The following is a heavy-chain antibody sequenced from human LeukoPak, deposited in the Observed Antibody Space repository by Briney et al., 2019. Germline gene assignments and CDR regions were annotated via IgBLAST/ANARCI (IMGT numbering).Heavy chain of an antibody. CDR1: GFTFSSYG. CDR3: ARDQVPVLRYFDWLPACYFDY. D-gene: IGHD3-9*01. Sequence: GGSLTLSCPASGFTFSSYGMHWVRQAPGKGLEWVAVIWYDGSNKYYADSVKGRFTISRDNSKNTLYLQMNSLRAEDTAVYYCARDQVPVLRYFDWLPACYFDYWGQGTLVTVSS. CDR2: IWYDGSNK. J-gene: IGHJ4*02. V-gene: IGHV3-33*08.